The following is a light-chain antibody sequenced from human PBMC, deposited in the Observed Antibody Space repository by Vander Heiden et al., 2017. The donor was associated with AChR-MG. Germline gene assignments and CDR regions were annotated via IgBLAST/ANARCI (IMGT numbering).Light chain of an antibody. Sequence: QSGLTHPPSAPGPPGQSVTISCTGTSSDVGGFNYVSWYQPPPGKAPKLILFEVNKRPSGVSGRFSGSKSGNTASLTVSGLQAEDDSDYYCSAYAGSNTVVFGGGTKLTVL. CDR2: EVN. V-gene: IGLV2-8*01. CDR1: SSDVGGFNY. J-gene: IGLJ2*01. CDR3: SAYAGSNTVV.